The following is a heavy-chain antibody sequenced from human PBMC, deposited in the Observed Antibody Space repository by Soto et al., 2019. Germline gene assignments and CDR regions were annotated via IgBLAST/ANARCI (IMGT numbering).Heavy chain of an antibody. D-gene: IGHD4-17*01. CDR2: LYGNSGGI. J-gene: IGHJ4*02. Sequence: GGSLRLSCAASGFTFASYAMTWVRQAPGKGLESVAGLYGNSGGIQYSDSVKGRFTISRDNSKNIVYLQMNSLRVEDTAVYFCAKDAVPGDGVWLMDHWGQGTLVTVSS. CDR1: GFTFASYA. CDR3: AKDAVPGDGVWLMDH. V-gene: IGHV3-23*01.